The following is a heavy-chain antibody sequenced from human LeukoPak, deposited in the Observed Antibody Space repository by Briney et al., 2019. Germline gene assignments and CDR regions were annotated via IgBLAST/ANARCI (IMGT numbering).Heavy chain of an antibody. D-gene: IGHD3-22*01. Sequence: KSGGSLRLSCAASGFTFSDYYMSWIRQAPGKGLEWVSYISSSSSYTNYADSVKGRFTISRDNAKISLYLQTNSLRAEDTAVYYCARSTTYYDSSGNDYWGQGTLVTVSS. CDR2: ISSSSSYT. V-gene: IGHV3-11*03. CDR3: ARSTTYYDSSGNDY. CDR1: GFTFSDYY. J-gene: IGHJ4*02.